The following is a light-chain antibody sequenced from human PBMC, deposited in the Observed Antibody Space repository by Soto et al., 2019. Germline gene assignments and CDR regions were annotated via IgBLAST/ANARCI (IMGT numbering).Light chain of an antibody. CDR3: QQSSDWPST. CDR2: AAS. J-gene: IGKJ1*01. Sequence: ESVLTQSPGTLSLSPGERATLSSLSTKRISSYYLTWYQQKPGKAPRLLIYAASNRDAGVPARFSGSGSGTDFTLTVSSLEPEDFVVYYCQQSSDWPSTFGPGTKVDIK. V-gene: IGKV3-11*01. CDR1: KRISSY.